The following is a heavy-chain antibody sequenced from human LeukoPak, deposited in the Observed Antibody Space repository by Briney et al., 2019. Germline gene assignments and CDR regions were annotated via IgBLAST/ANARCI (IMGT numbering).Heavy chain of an antibody. V-gene: IGHV3-30*02. Sequence: GGSLRLSCAVSGFTFSSYGMHWVRQAPGKGLEWVSFIRYDGSNTYYPDSVKGRFTISRDTSKNTLYLQMNSLRADDTAMYYCARAISSVDIVARPIDYWGQGTLVTVSS. CDR2: IRYDGSNT. J-gene: IGHJ4*02. D-gene: IGHD5-12*01. CDR1: GFTFSSYG. CDR3: ARAISSVDIVARPIDY.